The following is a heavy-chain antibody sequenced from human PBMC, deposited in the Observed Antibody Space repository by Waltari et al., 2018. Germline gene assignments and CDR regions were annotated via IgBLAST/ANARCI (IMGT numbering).Heavy chain of an antibody. CDR1: GGSISRTSYY. CDR3: ARQEGQQLVLYDH. J-gene: IGHJ4*02. V-gene: IGHV4-39*01. CDR2: TDYSGDG. Sequence: QLLLQESGPGLLKPSETLSLTCSVSGGSISRTSYYWAWIRQPPGKGLEWIGSTDYSGDGYFNPSLESRVTISGDTSKNQFSLNLASLTAKDTAVYYCARQEGQQLVLYDHWGQGVLVTVSS. D-gene: IGHD6-13*01.